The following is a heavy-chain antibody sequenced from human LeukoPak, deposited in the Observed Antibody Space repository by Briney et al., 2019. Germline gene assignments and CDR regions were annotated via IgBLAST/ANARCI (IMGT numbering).Heavy chain of an antibody. J-gene: IGHJ4*02. V-gene: IGHV3-15*01. CDR1: GFTFSIAS. Sequence: GGSLRLSCAGSGFTFSIASMSWVRQAPGKGLEWVGQIKTKTDGGTTDHAAPVKGRFTISRDDSKNTLYLQMSSLKTEDTAVYYCTTHRGYSSSPTFDYWGQGTLVTVSS. D-gene: IGHD6-13*01. CDR2: IKTKTDGGTT. CDR3: TTHRGYSSSPTFDY.